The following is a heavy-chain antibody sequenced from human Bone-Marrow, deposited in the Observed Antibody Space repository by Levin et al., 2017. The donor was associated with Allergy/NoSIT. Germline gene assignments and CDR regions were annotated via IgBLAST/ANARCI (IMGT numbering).Heavy chain of an antibody. D-gene: IGHD2-8*02. J-gene: IGHJ4*02. CDR1: GFTFSSYS. Sequence: GGSLRLSCAASGFTFSSYSMHWVRQAPGKGLEWVAVISYDGRKKYCADSVKGRFTISRDNSKKTLFLQMDSLRAEDTAVYFCAKDRCTGSVCYAPEYWGQGTLVTVSS. CDR3: AKDRCTGSVCYAPEY. V-gene: IGHV3-30*04. CDR2: ISYDGRKK.